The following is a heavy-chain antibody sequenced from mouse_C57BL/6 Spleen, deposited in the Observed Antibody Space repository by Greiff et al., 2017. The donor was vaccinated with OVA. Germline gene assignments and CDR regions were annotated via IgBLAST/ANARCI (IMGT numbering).Heavy chain of an antibody. J-gene: IGHJ1*03. D-gene: IGHD1-1*01. CDR3: ARANDYGSSYASPWYFDV. V-gene: IGHV1-52*01. CDR1: GYTFTSYW. Sequence: QVQLQQPGAELVRPGSSVKLSCKASGYTFTSYWMHWVKQRPIQGLEWIGNIDPSDSETHYNQKFKDKATLTVDKSSSTAYMQISSLTSEDSAVYYGARANDYGSSYASPWYFDVWGTGTTVTVAS. CDR2: IDPSDSET.